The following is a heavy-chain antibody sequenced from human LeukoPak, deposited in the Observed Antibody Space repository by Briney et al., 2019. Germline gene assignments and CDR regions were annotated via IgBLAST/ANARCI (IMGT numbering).Heavy chain of an antibody. CDR1: GFTFSTYN. D-gene: IGHD3-3*01. CDR3: ARDLFKRDAFDL. CDR2: VISSSTAI. Sequence: GGSLRLSCAASGFTFSTYNMVWVRQAPGMGLEWVAAVISSSTAIYYSDSVRGRFSIARDNANNSLSLQRNSLRAEDTALYYCARDLFKRDAFDLWGPGTMVTVSS. J-gene: IGHJ3*01. V-gene: IGHV3-48*04.